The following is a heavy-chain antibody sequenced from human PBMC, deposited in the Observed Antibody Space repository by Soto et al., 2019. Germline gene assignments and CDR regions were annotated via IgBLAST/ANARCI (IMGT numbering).Heavy chain of an antibody. Sequence: QVQLVESGGGVVQPGRSLRLSCAASGFTFSSYGMHWVRQAPGKGLEWVAVIWYDGSNKYYADSVKGRFTISRDNSKNMLYLQMNSLRAEDTAVYYCARDRQWLVDYWGQGTLVTVSS. J-gene: IGHJ4*02. D-gene: IGHD6-19*01. CDR2: IWYDGSNK. V-gene: IGHV3-33*01. CDR3: ARDRQWLVDY. CDR1: GFTFSSYG.